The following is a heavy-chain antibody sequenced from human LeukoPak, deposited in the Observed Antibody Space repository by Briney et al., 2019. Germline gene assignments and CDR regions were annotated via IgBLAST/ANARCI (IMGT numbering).Heavy chain of an antibody. CDR2: IHSDGIGT. Sequence: GGSLRLSCAAPGFTFSSYWMHWIRQAPGKGLVWVSRIHSDGIGTSYADSVRGRFTISRDNAKNTLYLQMNSLRAEDTAVYYCARDQGSFDYWGQGTLVTVSS. J-gene: IGHJ4*02. CDR1: GFTFSSYW. V-gene: IGHV3-74*01. CDR3: ARDQGSFDY.